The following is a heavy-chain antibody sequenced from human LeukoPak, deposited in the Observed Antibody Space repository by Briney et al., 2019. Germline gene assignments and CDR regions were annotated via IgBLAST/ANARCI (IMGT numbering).Heavy chain of an antibody. D-gene: IGHD3-22*01. Sequence: SETLSLTCTVSGGSISNNYWSSIRQPPGKGLEWIGYIYDSGSTKYNLSLKSRVTISVDTSKNQFSLKLSSVTAADTAVYYCARLESGVLGDPYYYDSSGYYFRGFFDTWGQGSLVTVSS. CDR3: ARLESGVLGDPYYYDSSGYYFRGFFDT. CDR2: IYDSGST. V-gene: IGHV4-59*08. CDR1: GGSISNNY. J-gene: IGHJ4*02.